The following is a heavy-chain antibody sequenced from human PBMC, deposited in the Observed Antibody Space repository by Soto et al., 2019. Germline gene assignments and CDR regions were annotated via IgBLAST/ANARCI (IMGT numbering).Heavy chain of an antibody. V-gene: IGHV1-2*04. J-gene: IGHJ4*02. CDR1: GYTFTVYY. D-gene: IGHD3-10*01. CDR2: INPNSGGT. Sequence: ALVKVSCKASGYTFTVYYMHWVRQAPGQGLEWMGWINPNSGGTNYAQKFQGWVTMTRDTSTSTAYMELSRLRSDDTAVYYCARDLSNYYGSGSYYDYWGQGTLVTVSS. CDR3: ARDLSNYYGSGSYYDY.